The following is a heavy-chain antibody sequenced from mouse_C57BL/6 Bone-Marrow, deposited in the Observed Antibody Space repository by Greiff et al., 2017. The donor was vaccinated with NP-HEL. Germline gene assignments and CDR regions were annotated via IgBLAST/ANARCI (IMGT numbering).Heavy chain of an antibody. V-gene: IGHV1-50*01. D-gene: IGHD1-1*01. Sequence: QVQLQQPGAELVKPGASVKLSCKASGYTFTSYWMQWVKQRPGQGLEWIGEIDPSDSYTNYNQKFKGKATLTVDTSSSTAYMQLSSLTSEDSAVYYCAHYYSGSSYGAMDYWGQGTSVTVSS. CDR3: AHYYSGSSYGAMDY. CDR1: GYTFTSYW. J-gene: IGHJ4*01. CDR2: IDPSDSYT.